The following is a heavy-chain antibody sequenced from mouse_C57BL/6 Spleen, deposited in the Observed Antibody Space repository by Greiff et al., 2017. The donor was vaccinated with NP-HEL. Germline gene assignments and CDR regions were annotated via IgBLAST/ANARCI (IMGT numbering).Heavy chain of an antibody. CDR2: IDPSDSYT. Sequence: QVQLQQPGAELVKPGASVKLSCKASGYTFTSYWMQWVKQRPGQGLEWIGEIDPSDSYTNYNQKFKGKATLTVDTSSSTAYMQLSSLTSEDSAVYYCGRGNYGSSFFDYWGQGTTLTVSS. CDR3: GRGNYGSSFFDY. CDR1: GYTFTSYW. V-gene: IGHV1-50*01. J-gene: IGHJ2*01. D-gene: IGHD1-1*01.